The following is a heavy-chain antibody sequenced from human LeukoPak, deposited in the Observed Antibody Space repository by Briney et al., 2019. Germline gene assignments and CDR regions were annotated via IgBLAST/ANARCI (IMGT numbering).Heavy chain of an antibody. V-gene: IGHV3-20*04. CDR1: GFTFYDYG. D-gene: IGHD4-17*01. J-gene: IGHJ4*02. CDR3: ARGLSDYGDYRTPDDY. CDR2: INWNGGST. Sequence: PGGSLRLSCAASGFTFYDYGMSWVRQAPGKGLEWVSGINWNGGSTGYADSVKGRFTISRDNAKNSLYLQMNSLRAEDTALYYCARGLSDYGDYRTPDDYWGQGTLVTVSS.